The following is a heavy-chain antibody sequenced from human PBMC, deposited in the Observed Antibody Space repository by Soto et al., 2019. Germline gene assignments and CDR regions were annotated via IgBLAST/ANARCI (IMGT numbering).Heavy chain of an antibody. J-gene: IGHJ6*02. CDR1: GGTFSSYA. V-gene: IGHV1-69*13. CDR3: ASGPYSSSPIAYYYYGMDV. CDR2: IIPIFGTA. Sequence: SVKVSCKASGGTFSSYAISWVRQAPGQGLEWMGGIIPIFGTANYAQKFQGRVTITADESTSTAYMELSSLRSEDTAVYYCASGPYSSSPIAYYYYGMDVWGQGTTVTVSS. D-gene: IGHD6-6*01.